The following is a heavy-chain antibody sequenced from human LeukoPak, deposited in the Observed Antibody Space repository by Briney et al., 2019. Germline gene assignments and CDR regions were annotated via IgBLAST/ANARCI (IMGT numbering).Heavy chain of an antibody. CDR1: GFTFSSYS. V-gene: IGHV3-48*01. D-gene: IGHD5-18*01. J-gene: IGHJ4*02. CDR2: ISSSSSTI. CDR3: ARVDTALFDY. Sequence: LPGGSLRLSCAASGFTFSSYSMNWVRQAPGKGLEGVSFISSSSSTIYYADSVKGRFTISRDNSKNTLYLQMNSLRAEDTAVYYCARVDTALFDYWGQGTLVTVSS.